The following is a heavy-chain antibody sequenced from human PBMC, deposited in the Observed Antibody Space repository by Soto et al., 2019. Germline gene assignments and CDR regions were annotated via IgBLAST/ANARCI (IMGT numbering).Heavy chain of an antibody. J-gene: IGHJ6*02. Sequence: ASVKVSCKGSGYTFTGYYMHWVRQAPGQGLEWMGWINPNSGGTNYAQKFQGWVTMTRDTSISTAYMELSRLRSDDTAVYYCARDQLLVVPAATPYYYGMDVWGQGTTVTVSS. CDR1: GYTFTGYY. CDR2: INPNSGGT. V-gene: IGHV1-2*04. CDR3: ARDQLLVVPAATPYYYGMDV. D-gene: IGHD2-2*02.